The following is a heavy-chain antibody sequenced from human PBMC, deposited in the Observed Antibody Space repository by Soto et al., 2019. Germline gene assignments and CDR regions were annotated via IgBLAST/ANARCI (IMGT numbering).Heavy chain of an antibody. D-gene: IGHD6-19*01. CDR1: GFTFSSYG. V-gene: IGHV3-30*18. CDR3: AKDESSGWDLFDY. Sequence: QVQLVESGGGVVQPGRSLRLSCAASGFTFSSYGMHWVRQAPGKGLEWVAVISYDGSNKYYADSVKGRFTISRDNSKNTLYLQMNSLRAEDKAVYYCAKDESSGWDLFDYWGQGTLVTVSS. CDR2: ISYDGSNK. J-gene: IGHJ4*02.